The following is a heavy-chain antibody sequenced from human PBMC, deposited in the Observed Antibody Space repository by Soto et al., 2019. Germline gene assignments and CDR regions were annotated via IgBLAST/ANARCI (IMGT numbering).Heavy chain of an antibody. CDR1: GGTFSTYT. V-gene: IGHV1-69*08. CDR3: AGDPDSHYNDSHASSYP. Sequence: QVQLVQSGAEVKKPGSSVKVSCKASGGTFSTYTITWVRQAPGQGLEWMGRIIPIIGIINYAQKFQGRDTISGDKFTGTSYMELTRLRSDDTDVYYCAGDPDSHYNDSHASSYPWGQGTLVTVSS. CDR2: IIPIIGII. J-gene: IGHJ5*02. D-gene: IGHD4-4*01.